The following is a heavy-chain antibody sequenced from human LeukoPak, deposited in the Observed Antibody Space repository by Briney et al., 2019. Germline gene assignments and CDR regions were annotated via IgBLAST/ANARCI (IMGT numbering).Heavy chain of an antibody. CDR2: ISSSSSYI. V-gene: IGHV3-21*01. CDR3: ARDRGSGWYQRRDAFDI. J-gene: IGHJ3*02. D-gene: IGHD6-19*01. Sequence: PGGSLRLSCAASGFTFSSYSMNWVRQAPGKGLEWVSSISSSSSYIYYADSVKGRFTISRDNAKNSLYLQMNSLRAEDTAVYYCARDRGSGWYQRRDAFDIWGQGTMVTVSS. CDR1: GFTFSSYS.